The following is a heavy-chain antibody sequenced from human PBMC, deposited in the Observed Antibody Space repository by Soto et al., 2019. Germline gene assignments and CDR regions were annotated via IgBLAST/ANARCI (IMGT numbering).Heavy chain of an antibody. CDR1: AFPYSSSS. CDR2: TSSSSSYI. D-gene: IGHD3-22*01. V-gene: IGHV3-21*01. Sequence: AASLSHSCAASAFPYSSSSTNCVRQAAWKCLQWASSTSSSSSYIYYEDSLKGRSTISRDNAKNSLYLQMNSLRAEDTAVYYCARAPYYYYSSGYWAYWGQGTLVTVSS. J-gene: IGHJ4*02. CDR3: ARAPYYYYSSGYWAY.